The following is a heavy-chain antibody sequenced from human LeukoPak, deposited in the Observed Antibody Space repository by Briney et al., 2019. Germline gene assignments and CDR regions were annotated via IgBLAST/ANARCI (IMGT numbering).Heavy chain of an antibody. CDR2: IYPGDSDT. Sequence: GESLKISCKGSGYSFTSYWIGWVRQMPGKGLEWMGIIYPGDSDTRYSPSFQGQVTISADKSISTAYLQWSSLKASDTAMYYCARRARRDGYNFAFDIWGQGTMVTVSS. CDR3: ARRARRDGYNFAFDI. CDR1: GYSFTSYW. V-gene: IGHV5-51*01. J-gene: IGHJ3*02. D-gene: IGHD5-24*01.